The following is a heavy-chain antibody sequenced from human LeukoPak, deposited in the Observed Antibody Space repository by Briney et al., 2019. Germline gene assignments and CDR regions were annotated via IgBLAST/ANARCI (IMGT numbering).Heavy chain of an antibody. V-gene: IGHV3-30*02. CDR1: GFTSSSYG. CDR2: IRYDGSNK. CDR3: AKDWVAHGEYYFDY. Sequence: PGGSLRLSCAASGFTSSSYGMHWVRQAPGKGLEWVAFIRYDGSNKYYADSVKGRFTISRDNSKNTLYLQMNSLRAEDTAVYYCAKDWVAHGEYYFDYWGQGTLVTVSS. J-gene: IGHJ4*02. D-gene: IGHD3-10*01.